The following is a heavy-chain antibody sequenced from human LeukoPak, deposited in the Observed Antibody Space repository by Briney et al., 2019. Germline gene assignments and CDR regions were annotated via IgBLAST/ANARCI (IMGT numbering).Heavy chain of an antibody. D-gene: IGHD3-10*01. CDR2: INPSGGST. Sequence: GASVTVSCKASGYTFTSYYMHWVRQAPGQGLEWMGIINPSGGSTSYAQKFQGRVNMTRDTSTSTVYMELSSLRSEDTAVYYCATEGFGEHYWGQGTLVTVSS. CDR1: GYTFTSYY. J-gene: IGHJ4*02. V-gene: IGHV1-46*01. CDR3: ATEGFGEHY.